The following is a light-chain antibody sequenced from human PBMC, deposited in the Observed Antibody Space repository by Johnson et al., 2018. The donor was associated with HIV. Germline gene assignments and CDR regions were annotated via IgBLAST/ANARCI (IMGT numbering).Light chain of an antibody. Sequence: VLTQPPSVSAAPGQKVAISCSGSSSNIGNNYVSWYQQVPGTAPKLLIYDNNKRPSGIPDRFSGSKSGTSATLGITGLQTGDEADYYCGTWDSSLSAGVFGTGTKVTVL. V-gene: IGLV1-51*01. CDR3: GTWDSSLSAGV. J-gene: IGLJ1*01. CDR1: SSNIGNNY. CDR2: DNN.